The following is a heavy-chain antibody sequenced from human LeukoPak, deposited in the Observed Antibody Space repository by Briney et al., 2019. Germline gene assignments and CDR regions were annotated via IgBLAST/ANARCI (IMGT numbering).Heavy chain of an antibody. D-gene: IGHD1-7*01. Sequence: PSETPSLTCTVSGGSISSSSYYWGWIRQPPGKGLEWIGSIYYSGSTYYNPSLKSRVTISVDTSKNQFSLKLSSVTAADTAVYYCATYNWNYDFANFDYWGQGTLVTVSS. CDR2: IYYSGST. J-gene: IGHJ4*02. CDR3: ATYNWNYDFANFDY. V-gene: IGHV4-39*05. CDR1: GGSISSSSYY.